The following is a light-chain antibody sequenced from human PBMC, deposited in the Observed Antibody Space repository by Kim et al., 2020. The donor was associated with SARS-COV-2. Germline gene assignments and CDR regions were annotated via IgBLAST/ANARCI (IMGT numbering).Light chain of an antibody. CDR2: DAS. J-gene: IGKJ2*01. CDR1: QSISSW. CDR3: QQYNSYPYT. V-gene: IGKV1-5*01. Sequence: IQLTQSPSTLSASVGDRVTITCRASQSISSWLAWYQQKPGKAPKLLIYDASSLESGVPSRFSGSGSGTEFTLTISSLQPDDFATYYCQQYNSYPYTFGQGTKLEI.